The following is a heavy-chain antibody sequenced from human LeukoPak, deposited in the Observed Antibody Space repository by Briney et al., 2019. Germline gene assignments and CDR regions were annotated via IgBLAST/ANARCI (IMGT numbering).Heavy chain of an antibody. V-gene: IGHV3-23*01. J-gene: IGHJ4*02. CDR3: AKLGGYYDSSASRYFDY. Sequence: GGSLRLSCAASGVTFTNYAMTWVRQAPGKGLGWVSAIGLRSGSTYYADSVKGRFTISRDNSKNTVYLQMNSLRADDTAVYYCAKLGGYYDSSASRYFDYWGQGTLVTVSS. CDR1: GVTFTNYA. D-gene: IGHD3-22*01. CDR2: IGLRSGST.